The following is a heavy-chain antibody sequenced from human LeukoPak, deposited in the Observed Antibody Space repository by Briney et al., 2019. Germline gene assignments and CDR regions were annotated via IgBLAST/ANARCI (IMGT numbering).Heavy chain of an antibody. V-gene: IGHV3-23*01. Sequence: SGGSLRLSCAASGFTFSSYGMSWVRQAPGKGREGVSAISGSGGSTYYADSVKGLFTISRDNSKNTLYLQMNSLRAEDTAVSYCAKAVAVAGNNWFDHWGQGTLVTVSS. J-gene: IGHJ5*02. CDR2: ISGSGGST. CDR1: GFTFSSYG. CDR3: AKAVAVAGNNWFDH. D-gene: IGHD6-19*01.